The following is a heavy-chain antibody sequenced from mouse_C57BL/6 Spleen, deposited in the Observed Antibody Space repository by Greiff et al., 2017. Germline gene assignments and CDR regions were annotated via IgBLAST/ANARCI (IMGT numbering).Heavy chain of an antibody. D-gene: IGHD1-1*01. J-gene: IGHJ2*01. CDR1: GYAFTSSW. CDR3: ASSKGDYCDNSFYFDY. V-gene: IGHV1-82*01. Sequence: QVQLQQSGPELVKPGASVKLSCKASGYAFTSSWMNWVKQRPGQGLEWIGRIYPGDGDTNYNEKFKGKATLTADKSSSTAYMQLSSLTSEDSAVYFCASSKGDYCDNSFYFDYWGQGTTLTVSS. CDR2: IYPGDGDT.